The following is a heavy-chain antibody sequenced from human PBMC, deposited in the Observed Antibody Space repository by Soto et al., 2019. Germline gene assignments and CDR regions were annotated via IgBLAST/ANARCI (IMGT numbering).Heavy chain of an antibody. CDR3: ARRGAAAGGSY. Sequence: SETLSLTCNVSGGSISSGGYYWTWIRQHPGKGLEWIGNIHHSDSTFYNPSLKSRVSISVDTSKNQFSLKLSSVTAADTAVYYCARRGAAAGGSYWGQGTLVTVSS. CDR1: GGSISSGGYY. J-gene: IGHJ4*02. D-gene: IGHD6-13*01. V-gene: IGHV4-31*03. CDR2: IHHSDST.